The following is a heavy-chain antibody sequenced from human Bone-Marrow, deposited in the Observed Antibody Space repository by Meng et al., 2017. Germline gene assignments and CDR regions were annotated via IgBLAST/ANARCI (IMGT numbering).Heavy chain of an antibody. CDR1: GFIFSNYW. Sequence: GESLKISCAASGFIFSNYWMSWVRQAPGKGLEWVAVIWYDGSNKYYADSVKGRFTISRDNSKNTLYMQMNSLRAEDTAVYYCARDDVVRGVIYSLVDYWGQGTLVTVSS. D-gene: IGHD3-10*01. V-gene: IGHV3-33*08. J-gene: IGHJ4*02. CDR3: ARDDVVRGVIYSLVDY. CDR2: IWYDGSNK.